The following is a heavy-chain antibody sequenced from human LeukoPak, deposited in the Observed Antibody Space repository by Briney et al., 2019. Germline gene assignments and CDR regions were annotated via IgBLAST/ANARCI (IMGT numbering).Heavy chain of an antibody. CDR2: FDPEDGET. J-gene: IGHJ4*02. V-gene: IGHV1-24*01. CDR1: GYTLTELS. CDR3: AIIRLRPSSHVGGFGY. D-gene: IGHD3-16*01. Sequence: ASVKVSCKVSGYTLTELSMHWVRQAPGKGLEWMGGFDPEDGETIYAQKFQGRVTMTEDTSTDTAYMELSSLRSEDTAVYYCAIIRLRPSSHVGGFGYWGQGTLVTVSS.